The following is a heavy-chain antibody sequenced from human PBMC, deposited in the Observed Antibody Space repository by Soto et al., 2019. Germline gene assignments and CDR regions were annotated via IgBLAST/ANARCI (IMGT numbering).Heavy chain of an antibody. CDR1: GFTFKNYD. V-gene: IGHV3-23*01. CDR2: ISGSGAIT. D-gene: IGHD3-10*01. Sequence: EVQLLESGGGLVQPGGSLRLSCVASGFTFKNYDMRWVRQAPGTGLEWVSGISGSGAITYYAGSVRGQFTISRDKTKNTLYLQLHSLCAADTVIENWAKDLRVRSYYESVGHYNNWRQG. CDR3: AKDLRVRSYYESVGHYNN. J-gene: IGHJ4*02.